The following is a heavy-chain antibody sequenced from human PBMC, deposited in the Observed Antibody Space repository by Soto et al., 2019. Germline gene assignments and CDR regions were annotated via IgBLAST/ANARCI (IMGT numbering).Heavy chain of an antibody. CDR2: IYYSGST. D-gene: IGHD4-17*01. Sequence: SETLSLTCTVSGGSISSYYWSWIRQPPGKGLEWIGYIYYSGSTNYNPSLKSRVTISVDTSKNQFSLKLSSVTAADTAVYYCGRAKVAYGDYYYYYGMDVWGQGTTVTVSS. CDR1: GGSISSYY. V-gene: IGHV4-59*01. CDR3: GRAKVAYGDYYYYYGMDV. J-gene: IGHJ6*02.